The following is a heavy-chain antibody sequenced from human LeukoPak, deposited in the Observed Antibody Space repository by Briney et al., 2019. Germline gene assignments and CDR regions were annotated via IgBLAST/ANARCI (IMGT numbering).Heavy chain of an antibody. D-gene: IGHD2-8*02. V-gene: IGHV3-23*01. CDR3: ATYRQVLLPFES. CDR1: GFTFSTFA. CDR2: IFPSGGEI. J-gene: IGHJ4*02. Sequence: GGSLRLSCEASGFTFSTFAMIWVRQPPGKGLEWVSGIFPSGGEIHYADSVRGRFTISRDNSKSTLSLQMNSLRAEDTAIYYCATYRQVLLPFESWGQGTLVTVSS.